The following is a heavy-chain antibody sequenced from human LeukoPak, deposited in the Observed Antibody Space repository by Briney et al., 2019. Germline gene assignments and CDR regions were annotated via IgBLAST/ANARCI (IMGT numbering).Heavy chain of an antibody. CDR1: GFTFSSYE. CDR2: SSSSGSTI. J-gene: IGHJ3*02. Sequence: GGSLRLSCAASGFTFSSYEMNWVRQAPGKGLEWVSHSSSSGSTIYYAGSVKGRFTISRDNAKNSLYLQMNSLRAEDTAVYYCARATNWGYAFDIWGQGTVVTVSS. D-gene: IGHD7-27*01. V-gene: IGHV3-48*03. CDR3: ARATNWGYAFDI.